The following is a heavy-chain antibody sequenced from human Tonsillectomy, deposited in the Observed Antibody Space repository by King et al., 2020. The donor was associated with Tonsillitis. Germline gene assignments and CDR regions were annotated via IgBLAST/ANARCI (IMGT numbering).Heavy chain of an antibody. V-gene: IGHV3-23*01. CDR3: AKEPIAVAVNWYFDL. CDR1: GFSFRNFA. J-gene: IGHJ2*01. CDR2: ISRSGGNT. D-gene: IGHD6-19*01. Sequence: LQLQESGGGLVQPGGSLRLSCAASGFSFRNFAMSWVRQAPGKGLECVSAISRSGGNTYYAESVKGRFTISRDNSKNMVFLQMHSLSAEDTALYYCAKEPIAVAVNWYFDLWGRGTLAT.